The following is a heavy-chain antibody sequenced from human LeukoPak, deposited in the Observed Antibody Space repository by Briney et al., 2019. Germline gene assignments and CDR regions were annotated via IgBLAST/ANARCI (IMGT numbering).Heavy chain of an antibody. D-gene: IGHD6-6*01. CDR2: IYYSGST. V-gene: IGHV4-59*01. Sequence: SETLSLTCTVSGVSISSYYWSWIRQPPGKGLEWLGYIYYSGSTNYNPSLKSRVTISVDTSKIQFSLKLSSVTAADTAVYYCARGGQLAGPYYYYYMDVWGKGTTVTVSS. J-gene: IGHJ6*03. CDR1: GVSISSYY. CDR3: ARGGQLAGPYYYYYMDV.